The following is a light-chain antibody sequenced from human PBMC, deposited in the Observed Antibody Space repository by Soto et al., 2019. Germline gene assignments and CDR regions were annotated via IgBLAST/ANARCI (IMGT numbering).Light chain of an antibody. J-gene: IGKJ1*01. V-gene: IGKV1-8*01. CDR2: GAS. CDR3: QQYYSHGT. Sequence: AIRMTQSPSSFSASTGDRVTITCRASQGISSYLAWYQQKPGKAPKLLIYGASTLQSGVPSRFSGSGSGTDFTLTISRLQSDDFETYYCQQYYSHGTFGQGTKVEIK. CDR1: QGISSY.